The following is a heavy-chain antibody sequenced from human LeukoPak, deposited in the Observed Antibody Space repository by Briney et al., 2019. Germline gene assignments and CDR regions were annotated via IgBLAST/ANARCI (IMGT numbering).Heavy chain of an antibody. CDR2: ISAYNGNT. CDR1: GYTFTSYG. D-gene: IGHD6-13*01. V-gene: IGHV1-18*01. J-gene: IGHJ4*02. Sequence: ASVKVSCKASGYTFTSYGISWVRQAPGQGLEWVGWISAYNGNTNYAQKLQGRVTMTTDTSTSTAYMELRSLRSDDTAVYYCARGGDGFSSSWYYFDYWGQGTLVTVSS. CDR3: ARGGDGFSSSWYYFDY.